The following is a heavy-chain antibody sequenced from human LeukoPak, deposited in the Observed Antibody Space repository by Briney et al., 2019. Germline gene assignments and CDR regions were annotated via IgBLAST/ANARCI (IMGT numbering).Heavy chain of an antibody. J-gene: IGHJ4*02. CDR1: GYTFTSYD. V-gene: IGHV1-8*03. CDR3: ARGLYQWYQLRDLGVYSSPLFDY. Sequence: GASVKVSCKASGYTFTSYDINWVRQATGQGLEWMGWMNPNSGNTGYAQKFQGRVTITRNTSISTAYMELSSLRSEDTAVYYCARGLYQWYQLRDLGVYSSPLFDYWGQGTLVTVSS. D-gene: IGHD2-2*01. CDR2: MNPNSGNT.